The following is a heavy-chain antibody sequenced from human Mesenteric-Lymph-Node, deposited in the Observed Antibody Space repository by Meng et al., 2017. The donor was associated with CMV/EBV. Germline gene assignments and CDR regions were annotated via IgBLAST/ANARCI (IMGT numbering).Heavy chain of an antibody. V-gene: IGHV4-59*01. CDR1: GGSISSYY. CDR2: IYYSGST. D-gene: IGHD3-16*01. J-gene: IGHJ5*02. CDR3: ARVWDWFDP. Sequence: GSLRLSCTVSGGSISSYYWSWIRQPPGKGLEWIGYIYYSGSTNYNPSLKSRVTISVDTSKNQFSLKLSSVTAADTAVYYCARVWDWFDPWGQGTLVTVSS.